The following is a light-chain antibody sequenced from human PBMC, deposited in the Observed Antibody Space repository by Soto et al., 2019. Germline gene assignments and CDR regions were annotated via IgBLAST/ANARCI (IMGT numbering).Light chain of an antibody. CDR1: QSINKY. CDR3: HLYGASPPT. Sequence: EIVLTQSPATLSLSPGERATLSCRASQSINKYLAWFQQKPGQAPRLLISGASGRATGIPDRFSASGSGTDFTLTISRLEPEDSAVFYCHLYGASPPTFGQGTKVDIK. V-gene: IGKV3-20*01. J-gene: IGKJ1*01. CDR2: GAS.